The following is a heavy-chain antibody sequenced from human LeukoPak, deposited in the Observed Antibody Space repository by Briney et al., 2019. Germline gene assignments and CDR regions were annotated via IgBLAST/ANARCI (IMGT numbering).Heavy chain of an antibody. J-gene: IGHJ3*02. V-gene: IGHV4-39*07. D-gene: IGHD3-10*01. CDR1: GGSISSYY. CDR3: ASGITIHPGDAFDI. Sequence: SETLSLTCSVSGGSISSYYWGWIRQPPGKGLEWIGSIYYSGSTYYNPSLKSRVTISVDTSKNQFSLKLSSVTAADTAVYYCASGITIHPGDAFDIWGQGTMVTVSS. CDR2: IYYSGST.